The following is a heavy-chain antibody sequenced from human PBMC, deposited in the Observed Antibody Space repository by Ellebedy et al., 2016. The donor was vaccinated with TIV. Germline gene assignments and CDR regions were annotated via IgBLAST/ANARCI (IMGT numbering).Heavy chain of an antibody. CDR2: ISSSSSST. Sequence: PGGSLRLSCAASGFTFSDYYMSWIRQAPGKGLEWVSYISSSSSSTNYADSVKGRFNISRDNSKNSLYLRMNSLRAEDTAVYYCARDSYGSGRYSSDWGQGTLVTVSS. V-gene: IGHV3-11*06. CDR3: ARDSYGSGRYSSD. CDR1: GFTFSDYY. D-gene: IGHD3-10*01. J-gene: IGHJ4*02.